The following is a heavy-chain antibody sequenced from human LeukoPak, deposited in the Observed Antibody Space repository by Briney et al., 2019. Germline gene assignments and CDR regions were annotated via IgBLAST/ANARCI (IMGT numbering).Heavy chain of an antibody. CDR2: IYYSGST. Sequence: SETLSLTCTVSGGSVSSGSYYWTWIRQPPGKGLEWIGYIYYSGSTNHNPSLKSRVTISVDTSKNQFSLKLSSVTAADAALYYCARDTTYCSGTSCYRGYFDLWGRGTLVTVSS. D-gene: IGHD2-2*01. V-gene: IGHV4-61*01. CDR3: ARDTTYCSGTSCYRGYFDL. CDR1: GGSVSSGSYY. J-gene: IGHJ2*01.